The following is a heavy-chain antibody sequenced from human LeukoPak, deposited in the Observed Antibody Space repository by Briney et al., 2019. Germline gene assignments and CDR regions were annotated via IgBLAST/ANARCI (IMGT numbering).Heavy chain of an antibody. J-gene: IGHJ6*02. Sequence: ASVKVSCKASGYTFTSYYMHWVRQAPGQGLEWMGIINPSGGSTSYAQKFQGRVTMTRDTSTSTVYMELGSLRSEDTAVYYCARESEPRGDSNRYGMDVWGQGTTVTVSS. CDR3: ARESEPRGDSNRYGMDV. CDR1: GYTFTSYY. CDR2: INPSGGST. V-gene: IGHV1-46*01. D-gene: IGHD2-21*02.